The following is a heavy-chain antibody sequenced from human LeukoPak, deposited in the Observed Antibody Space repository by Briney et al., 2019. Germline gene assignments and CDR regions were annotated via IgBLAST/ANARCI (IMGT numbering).Heavy chain of an antibody. CDR3: ARDSLSSPNFYYYYMDV. CDR1: GFTFSSYS. J-gene: IGHJ6*03. D-gene: IGHD3-16*02. V-gene: IGHV3-21*01. Sequence: PGGSLRLSCAASGFTFSSYSMNWVRQAPGKGLEWVSSISSSSSYIYYADSVKGRFTISRDNAKNSLYLQMNSLRAEDTAVYYCARDSLSSPNFYYYYMDVWGKGTTVTVSS. CDR2: ISSSSSYI.